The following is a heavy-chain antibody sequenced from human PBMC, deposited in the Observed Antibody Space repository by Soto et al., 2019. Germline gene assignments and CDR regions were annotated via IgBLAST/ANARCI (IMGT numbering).Heavy chain of an antibody. Sequence: RRLSCAASGFTFNNYWMSWVRQAPGKGLEWVANIKQDGSEKNYVDSVKGRFTISRDKAKNSLYLEMKRLRAEDTAVYYCARQRWLQLRYFDYWGQGTQVTVSS. CDR3: ARQRWLQLRYFDY. V-gene: IGHV3-7*03. CDR2: IKQDGSEK. J-gene: IGHJ4*02. CDR1: GFTFNNYW. D-gene: IGHD5-12*01.